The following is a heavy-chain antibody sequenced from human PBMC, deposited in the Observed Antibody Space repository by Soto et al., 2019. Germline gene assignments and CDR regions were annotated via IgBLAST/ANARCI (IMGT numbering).Heavy chain of an antibody. Sequence: PGGSLRLSCAASGFTVSSTYMTWVRQAPGKGLEWVSVIYGGLTTSYADSVKGRFTISRDNSQNTLFLQMDNLTVEDTATYYCAPRGGQGVGVTVSS. V-gene: IGHV3-53*01. CDR2: IYGGLTT. J-gene: IGHJ4*02. CDR1: GFTVSSTY. CDR3: APR.